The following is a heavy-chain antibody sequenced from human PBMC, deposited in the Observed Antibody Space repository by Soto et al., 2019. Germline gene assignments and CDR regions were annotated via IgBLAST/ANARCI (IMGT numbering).Heavy chain of an antibody. D-gene: IGHD1-7*01. CDR2: IYRTGST. CDR1: GGSFTSNNW. J-gene: IGHJ4*02. V-gene: IGHV4-4*02. CDR3: ASRDPGTSVDY. Sequence: ASETLSLTCAVSGGSFTSNNWWTWVRQPPGQGLEWIGEIYRTGSTNCNPSLKSRVTTSLDKSENQFSLKVTSLTAADTAVYYCASRDPGTSVDYWGQGTLVTVSS.